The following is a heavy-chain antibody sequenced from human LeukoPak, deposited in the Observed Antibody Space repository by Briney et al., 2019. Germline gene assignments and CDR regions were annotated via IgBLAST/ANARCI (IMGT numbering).Heavy chain of an antibody. CDR2: MYHSGST. CDR1: GYSISSGYY. V-gene: IGHV4-38-2*01. Sequence: SETLSLTCAVSGYSISSGYYWGWIRQPPGKGLEWIGNMYHSGSTFYNPSLKSRVTISVDTSKNQFSLKLSSVTAADTAVYYCASHYYDSSGYYYPIDYWGQGTLVTVSS. J-gene: IGHJ4*02. D-gene: IGHD3-22*01. CDR3: ASHYYDSSGYYYPIDY.